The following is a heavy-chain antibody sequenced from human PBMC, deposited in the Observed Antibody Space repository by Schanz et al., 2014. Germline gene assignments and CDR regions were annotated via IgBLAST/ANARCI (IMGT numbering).Heavy chain of an antibody. J-gene: IGHJ4*02. CDR3: TRDRAYHSFDY. Sequence: EVQLVESGGDLVQPGGSLSLSCAASGFTFSNYAMSWVRQAPGKGLDWVSIISGTGSTPYYADSVKGRYTISRDNSKNMLYLQMTSLRAEDTALYYCTRDRAYHSFDYWGQGTLVTVSS. CDR1: GFTFSNYA. V-gene: IGHV3-23*04. CDR2: ISGTGSTP. D-gene: IGHD1-26*01.